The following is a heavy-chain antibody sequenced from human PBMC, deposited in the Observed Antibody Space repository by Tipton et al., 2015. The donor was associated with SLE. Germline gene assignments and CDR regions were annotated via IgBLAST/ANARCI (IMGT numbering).Heavy chain of an antibody. D-gene: IGHD2-8*02. CDR1: GFTFSDYY. CDR3: ARDVVYEYDYGMDV. V-gene: IGHV3-11*01. CDR2: ISSSGSTI. J-gene: IGHJ6*02. Sequence: SLRLSCAASGFTFSDYYMSWIRQAPGKGLEWVSYISSSGSTIYYADSVKGRFTISRDNAKNSLYLQMNSLRAGATAVYYCARDVVYEYDYGMDVGGQGATVTVSS.